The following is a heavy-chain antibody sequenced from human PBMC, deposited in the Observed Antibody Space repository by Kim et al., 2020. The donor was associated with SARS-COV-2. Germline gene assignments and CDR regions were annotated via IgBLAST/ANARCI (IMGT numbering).Heavy chain of an antibody. CDR2: IRSKAYGGTT. V-gene: IGHV3-49*03. D-gene: IGHD3-3*01. J-gene: IGHJ6*02. CDR3: TRDVKAREGTILGVVSLYYYYYGMDV. CDR1: GFTFGDYA. Sequence: GGSLRLSCTASGFTFGDYAMSWFRQAPGKGLEWVGFIRSKAYGGTTEYAASVKGRFTISRDDSKSIAYLQMNSLKTEDTAVYYCTRDVKAREGTILGVVSLYYYYYGMDVWGQGTTVTVSS.